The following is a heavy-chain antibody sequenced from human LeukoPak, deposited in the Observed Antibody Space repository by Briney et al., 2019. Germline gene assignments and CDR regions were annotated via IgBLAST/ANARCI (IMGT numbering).Heavy chain of an antibody. Sequence: SETLSLACTVSGDSISSGDYYWSWIRQPAGKGLEWIGRISSSGSTNYNPSLKSRVTISVDTSKNQFSLKLSSVTAADTAVYFCVRGPYSYDSSGAFDIWGQGTMVTVSS. CDR2: ISSSGST. D-gene: IGHD3-22*01. V-gene: IGHV4-61*02. CDR3: VRGPYSYDSSGAFDI. CDR1: GDSISSGDYY. J-gene: IGHJ3*02.